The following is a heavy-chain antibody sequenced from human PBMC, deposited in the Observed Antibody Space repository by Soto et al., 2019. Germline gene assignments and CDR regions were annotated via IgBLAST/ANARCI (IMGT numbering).Heavy chain of an antibody. J-gene: IGHJ4*02. D-gene: IGHD3-9*01. CDR3: LTSDWAW. CDR1: GDIFADYG. Sequence: GASVKVSCKTSGDIFADYGIHWVRQAHGQGLEWVGWIKAGNGDTRYSPKLQGRLTITRDISASSAYMELNGLKSADTASYYCLTSDWAWWGRGTLGTVSS. V-gene: IGHV1-3*01. CDR2: IKAGNGDT.